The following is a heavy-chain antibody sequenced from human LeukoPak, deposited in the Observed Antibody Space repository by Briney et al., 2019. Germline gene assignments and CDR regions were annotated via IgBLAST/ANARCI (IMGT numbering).Heavy chain of an antibody. CDR3: AKDKPYYYDSSGYPKTDEFDY. CDR1: GFTFSSYA. CDR2: ISGSGGST. D-gene: IGHD3-22*01. V-gene: IGHV3-23*01. J-gene: IGHJ4*02. Sequence: PGGSLRLSCAASGFTFSSYAMSWVRPAPGKGLEWVSAISGSGGSTYYADSVKGRFTISRDNSKNTLYLQMNSLRAEDTAVYYCAKDKPYYYDSSGYPKTDEFDYWGQGTLVTVSS.